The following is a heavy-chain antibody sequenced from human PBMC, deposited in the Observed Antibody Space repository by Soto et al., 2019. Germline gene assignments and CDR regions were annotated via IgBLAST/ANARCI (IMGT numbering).Heavy chain of an antibody. D-gene: IGHD3-16*01. CDR3: ARPFSTSTPFDAFDI. J-gene: IGHJ3*02. V-gene: IGHV4-59*08. Sequence: SETLSLTCTVSGGSISSYYWSWIRQPPGKGLEWIGYIYYSGSTNYSPSLKSRVTISVDTSKNQFSLKLSSVTAADTAVYYCARPFSTSTPFDAFDIWGQGTMVTVSS. CDR1: GGSISSYY. CDR2: IYYSGST.